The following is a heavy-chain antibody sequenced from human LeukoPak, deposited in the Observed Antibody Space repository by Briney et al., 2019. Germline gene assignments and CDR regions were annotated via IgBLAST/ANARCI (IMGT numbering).Heavy chain of an antibody. CDR3: ASYVGATRFDY. CDR2: VSYSGTV. D-gene: IGHD1-26*01. J-gene: IGHJ4*02. V-gene: IGHV4-39*07. CDR1: GVSISSDDYF. Sequence: SETLSLTCTVSGVSISSDDYFWGWIRQSPGKGLEWIASVSYSGTVYYNPSLESRVTISVDKSKNQFSLKLSSVTAADTAVYYCASYVGATRFDYWGQGTLVTVSS.